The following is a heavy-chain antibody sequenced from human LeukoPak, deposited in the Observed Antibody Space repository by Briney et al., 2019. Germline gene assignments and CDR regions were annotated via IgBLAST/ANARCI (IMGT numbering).Heavy chain of an antibody. Sequence: GGSLRLSCAASGFTFSSYSMNWVRQALGKGLEWVSSISSSSSYIYYADSVKGRFTISRDNAKNSLYLQMNSLRAEDTAVYYCARDSDFWSGYLNYYYYYGMDVWGQGTTVTVSS. D-gene: IGHD3-3*01. CDR1: GFTFSSYS. CDR2: ISSSSSYI. V-gene: IGHV3-21*01. J-gene: IGHJ6*02. CDR3: ARDSDFWSGYLNYYYYYGMDV.